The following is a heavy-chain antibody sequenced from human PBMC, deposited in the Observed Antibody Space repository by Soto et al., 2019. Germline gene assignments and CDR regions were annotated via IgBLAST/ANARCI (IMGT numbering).Heavy chain of an antibody. D-gene: IGHD6-19*01. CDR2: FDPEDGET. J-gene: IGHJ4*02. CDR3: ATETKPYSSGSDY. Sequence: SVKVSWKVSGYAITELSMHWVRQAPGKGLEWMGGFDPEDGETIYAQKFQGRVTMTEDTSTDTAYMELSSLRSEDTAVYYCATETKPYSSGSDYWGQGTLVTVSS. CDR1: GYAITELS. V-gene: IGHV1-24*01.